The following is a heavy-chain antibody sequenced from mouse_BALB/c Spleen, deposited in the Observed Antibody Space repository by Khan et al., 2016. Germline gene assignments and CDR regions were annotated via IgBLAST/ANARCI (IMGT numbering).Heavy chain of an antibody. J-gene: IGHJ1*01. CDR1: GYTFTNYV. D-gene: IGHD1-1*01. V-gene: IGHV1S136*01. Sequence: VQLQQSGPELVKPGASVKMSCKASGYTFTNYVMHWVSQKPGQGLEWIGYINPYNDGTKYNEKFKGKATLTSDKSSNTAYMELSSLTSEDSAVYYCARLTFLGYFDVWGAGTTVTVSS. CDR3: ARLTFLGYFDV. CDR2: INPYNDGT.